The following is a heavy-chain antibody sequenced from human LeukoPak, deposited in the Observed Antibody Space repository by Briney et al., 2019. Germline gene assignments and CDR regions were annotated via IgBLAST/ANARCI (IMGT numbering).Heavy chain of an antibody. CDR3: ARAGYSGYGYFDY. CDR2: IYYSGST. CDR1: GGSISSYY. Sequence: SETLSLTCTVSGGSISSYYWSWIRQPPGKGLEWIGYIYYSGSTNYNPSLKSRVTISVDTSKNQFSLKLSSVTAADTAVYYCARAGYSGYGYFDYWGQGTLVTVSS. J-gene: IGHJ4*02. D-gene: IGHD5-12*01. V-gene: IGHV4-59*01.